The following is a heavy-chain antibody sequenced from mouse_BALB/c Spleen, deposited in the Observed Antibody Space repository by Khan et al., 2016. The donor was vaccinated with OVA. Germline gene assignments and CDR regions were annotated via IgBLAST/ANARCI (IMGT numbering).Heavy chain of an antibody. Sequence: VQLKESGGDLVKPEGSLNLSFPASGFTLSTYGLSWFRRTPNKGLGWVATVGTGVVYTYYPDSVKGRFTISRDNAKNTLYLQMSSLKSEDTAMFYCARLAYYYDSEGFAYWGQGTLVTVSA. D-gene: IGHD1-1*01. V-gene: IGHV5-6*01. J-gene: IGHJ3*01. CDR1: GFTLSTYG. CDR2: VGTGVVYT. CDR3: ARLAYYYDSEGFAY.